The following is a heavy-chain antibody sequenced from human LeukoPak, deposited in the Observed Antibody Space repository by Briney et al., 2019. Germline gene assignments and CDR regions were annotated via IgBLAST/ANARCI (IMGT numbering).Heavy chain of an antibody. D-gene: IGHD2-2*01. CDR2: INPNSGGT. Sequence: ASVKVSCKASGYTFTGYYMHWVRQAPGQGLEWMGWINPNSGGTNYAQKFQGRVTMTRDTSISTAYMELSRLRSDDTAVYYCARAAYCISTSCHHDIDYWGQGTLVTVSS. J-gene: IGHJ4*02. CDR1: GYTFTGYY. CDR3: ARAAYCISTSCHHDIDY. V-gene: IGHV1-2*02.